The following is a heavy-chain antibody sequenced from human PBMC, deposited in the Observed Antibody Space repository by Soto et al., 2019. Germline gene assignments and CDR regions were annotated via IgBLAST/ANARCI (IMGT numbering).Heavy chain of an antibody. CDR1: GGSFSGYY. Sequence: ASETLSLTCAVYGGSFSGYYWSWIRQPPGKGLEWIGEINHGGSTNYNPSLKSRVTISVDTSKNQFSLKLSSVTAADTAVYYCARGEVYVWGSYRKYWFDPWGQGTLVTVSS. CDR3: ARGEVYVWGSYRKYWFDP. V-gene: IGHV4-34*01. CDR2: INHGGST. J-gene: IGHJ5*02. D-gene: IGHD3-16*02.